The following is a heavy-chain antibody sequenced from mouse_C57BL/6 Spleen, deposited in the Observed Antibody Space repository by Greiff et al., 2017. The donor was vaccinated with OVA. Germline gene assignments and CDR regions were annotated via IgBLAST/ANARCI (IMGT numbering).Heavy chain of an antibody. CDR3: ARPFYDGYYPFAY. J-gene: IGHJ3*01. Sequence: EVQGVESGGGLVKPGGSLKLSCAASGFTFSDYGMHWVRQAPEKGLEWVAYISSGSSTIYYADTVKGRFTISRDNAKNTLFLQMTSLRSEDTAMYYCARPFYDGYYPFAYWGQGTLVTVSA. V-gene: IGHV5-17*01. CDR1: GFTFSDYG. CDR2: ISSGSSTI. D-gene: IGHD2-3*01.